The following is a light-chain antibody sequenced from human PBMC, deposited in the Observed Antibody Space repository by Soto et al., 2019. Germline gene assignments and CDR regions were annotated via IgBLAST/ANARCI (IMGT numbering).Light chain of an antibody. Sequence: DIQMTQSPSTLSASVGDRVTITCRASQSISSWLAWYQQKPGKAPKLLIYKASSLESGVPSRFSGSGSGTEFTPTISSLQPDDFATYYCQQYNSYSGTVGQGTKVDIK. CDR1: QSISSW. J-gene: IGKJ1*01. V-gene: IGKV1-5*03. CDR3: QQYNSYSGT. CDR2: KAS.